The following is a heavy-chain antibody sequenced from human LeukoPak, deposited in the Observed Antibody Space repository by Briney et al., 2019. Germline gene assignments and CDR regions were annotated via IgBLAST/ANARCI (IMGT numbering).Heavy chain of an antibody. Sequence: SETLSLTCTVSGYSISSGYYWSWIRQPPGKGLEWIGFNYYSGSTNYNPSLKSRVTILVDTSKNQFSLKLTSVTGADTAVYYCARAVHSSSALDFWGQGTLVTVSS. CDR2: NYYSGST. CDR3: ARAVHSSSALDF. CDR1: GYSISSGYY. J-gene: IGHJ4*02. V-gene: IGHV4-61*01. D-gene: IGHD6-13*01.